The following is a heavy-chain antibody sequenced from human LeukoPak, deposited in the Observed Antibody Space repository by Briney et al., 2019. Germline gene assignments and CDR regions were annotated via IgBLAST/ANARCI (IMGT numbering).Heavy chain of an antibody. Sequence: GGSLRLSCAASGFTFSSYDMHWVRQATGKGLEWVSAIGTAGDTYYPGSVKGRFTISRENAKNSLYLQMNSLRAGDTAVYYCARWGYSGYDSGFDYWGQGTLVTVSS. CDR1: GFTFSSYD. CDR2: IGTAGDT. V-gene: IGHV3-13*01. J-gene: IGHJ4*02. D-gene: IGHD5-12*01. CDR3: ARWGYSGYDSGFDY.